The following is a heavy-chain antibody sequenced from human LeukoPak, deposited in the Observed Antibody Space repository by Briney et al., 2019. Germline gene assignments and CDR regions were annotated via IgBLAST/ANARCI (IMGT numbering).Heavy chain of an antibody. Sequence: PSQTLSLTCTVSGGSISSGSYYWSWIRQPAGKGLEWIGRIYTRGSTDYNPSLKSRVTIALDTSKNELSLRLSSVTAADTAVYYCATDYGGNSDFDYWGQGTLVTVSS. CDR3: ATDYGGNSDFDY. CDR2: IYTRGST. J-gene: IGHJ4*02. CDR1: GGSISSGSYY. D-gene: IGHD4-23*01. V-gene: IGHV4-61*02.